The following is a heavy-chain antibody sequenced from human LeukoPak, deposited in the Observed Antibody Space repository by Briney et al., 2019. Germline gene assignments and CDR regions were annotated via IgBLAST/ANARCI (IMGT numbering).Heavy chain of an antibody. D-gene: IGHD2/OR15-2a*01. Sequence: GGSLRLSCAASGFTFDDYTMHWVRQAPGKGLEWVSLISWDGGSTYYADSVKGRFTISRDNSKNSLYLQMNSLRTEDTALYYCVKDMEGTPTGLSAHGWGQGTMVTVSS. CDR3: VKDMEGTPTGLSAHG. J-gene: IGHJ3*01. CDR2: ISWDGGST. V-gene: IGHV3-43*01. CDR1: GFTFDDYT.